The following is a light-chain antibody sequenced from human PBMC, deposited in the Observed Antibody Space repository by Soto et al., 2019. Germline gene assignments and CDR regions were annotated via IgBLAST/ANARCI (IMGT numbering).Light chain of an antibody. V-gene: IGKV1-5*03. CDR3: QQYNSYST. CDR2: KAS. CDR1: QSISSW. Sequence: DIQMTQSPSTLSASAGDRVTITCRASQSISSWLAWYQQKPGKAPKLLIYKASSLESGVPSRFSGSGSGTEFTLTISSLQPDDFATYYCQQYNSYSTFGQGTKVEIE. J-gene: IGKJ1*01.